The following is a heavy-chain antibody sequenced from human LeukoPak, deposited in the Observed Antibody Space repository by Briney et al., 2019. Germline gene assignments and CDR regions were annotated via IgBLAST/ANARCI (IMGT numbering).Heavy chain of an antibody. CDR2: IYYSGST. CDR3: AREGYCSGGTCYSGSIDY. CDR1: GGSISSYY. D-gene: IGHD2-15*01. Sequence: SETLSLTCTVSGGSISSYYWSWIRQPPGKGLEWIGYIYYSGSTNYNPSLKSRVTISVDTSKNQFSLKLSSVTAADTAVYYCAREGYCSGGTCYSGSIDYWGQGTLVTVSS. J-gene: IGHJ4*02. V-gene: IGHV4-59*01.